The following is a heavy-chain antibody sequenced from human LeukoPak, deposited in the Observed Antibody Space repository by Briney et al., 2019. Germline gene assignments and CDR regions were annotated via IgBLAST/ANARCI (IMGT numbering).Heavy chain of an antibody. D-gene: IGHD3-22*01. CDR1: GYTFTSYY. Sequence: ASVKVSCKASGYTFTSYYMHWVRQAPGQGLEWMGIINPSGYSTIYAQKFQGRVSMARDMSTSTVYMELSSLRSEDTAVYYCARGRNYYDSSDYYEGDAFDIWGQGTMVTVSS. V-gene: IGHV1-46*01. J-gene: IGHJ3*02. CDR3: ARGRNYYDSSDYYEGDAFDI. CDR2: INPSGYST.